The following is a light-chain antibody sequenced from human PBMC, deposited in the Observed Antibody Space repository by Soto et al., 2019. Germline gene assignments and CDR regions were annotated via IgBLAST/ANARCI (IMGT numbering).Light chain of an antibody. CDR3: QQYFHWPRA. CDR1: QSVCSD. V-gene: IGKV3-15*01. J-gene: IGKJ1*01. CDR2: GAS. Sequence: EVVMTQSPATLSVSPGERATLSCRASQSVCSDLAWYLQKPGQAPRLLVYGASNRASGIPARFSGSGSGTVCTLTVTNVQSGDFAVYFCQQYFHWPRAFGQGTRLEIK.